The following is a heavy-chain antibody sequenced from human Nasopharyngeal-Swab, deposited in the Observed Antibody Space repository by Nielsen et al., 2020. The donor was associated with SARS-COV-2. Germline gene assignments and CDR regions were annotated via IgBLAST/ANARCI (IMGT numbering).Heavy chain of an antibody. V-gene: IGHV3-73*01. Sequence: GESLKISCAASGFTFSGSAMHWVRQASGKGLEWVGRIRSKANSYATAYAASVKGRFTISRDDSNNTAYLQMNNLKTEDTAVYYCTRATATTGSYCWGQGTLVTVSS. D-gene: IGHD1-26*01. CDR2: IRSKANSYAT. CDR3: TRATATTGSYC. J-gene: IGHJ4*02. CDR1: GFTFSGSA.